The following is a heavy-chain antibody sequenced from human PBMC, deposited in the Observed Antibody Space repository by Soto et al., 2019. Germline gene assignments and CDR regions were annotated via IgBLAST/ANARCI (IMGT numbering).Heavy chain of an antibody. J-gene: IGHJ4*02. CDR1: GGSISSGDYY. CDR3: ASYIEGGIGRGY. V-gene: IGHV4-30-4*02. CDR2: IYYSGST. D-gene: IGHD6-13*01. Sequence: SETLSLTCTVSGGSISSGDYYWSWIRQPPGKGLEWIGYIYYSGSTYYNPSLKSRVTISVDTSKNHFSLKLSSVTASDTAVYYCASYIEGGIGRGYWGQGHLVTVSS.